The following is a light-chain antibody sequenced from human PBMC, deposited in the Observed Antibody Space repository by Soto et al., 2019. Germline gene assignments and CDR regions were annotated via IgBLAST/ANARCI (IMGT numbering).Light chain of an antibody. CDR1: SSDVGGYDH. J-gene: IGLJ3*02. CDR3: RSFSNKDTLL. Sequence: QSALTQPASVSGSPGQSITISCTGTSSDVGGYDHVSWYQQHPGKAPKLIIYDVTVRPSGISRRFSGSKSDNTASLAVSGVPPEDEGESYCRSFSNKDTLLFGGGTKVTVL. V-gene: IGLV2-14*03. CDR2: DVT.